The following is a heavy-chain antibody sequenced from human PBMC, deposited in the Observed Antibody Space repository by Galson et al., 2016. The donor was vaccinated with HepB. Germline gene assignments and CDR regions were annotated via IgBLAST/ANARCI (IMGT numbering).Heavy chain of an antibody. J-gene: IGHJ4*02. CDR1: GYTFNTHY. Sequence: SVKVSRKASGYTFNTHYIRWVRQAPGQGLDWMGIINPRDAKTTYEQNFQGSINMTTDTSTNTVYMELNSLTSEETAVYFCTRGTFGGIGTDFWGQGTLVTVSS. CDR3: TRGTFGGIGTDF. D-gene: IGHD3-16*01. CDR2: INPRDAKT. V-gene: IGHV1-46*02.